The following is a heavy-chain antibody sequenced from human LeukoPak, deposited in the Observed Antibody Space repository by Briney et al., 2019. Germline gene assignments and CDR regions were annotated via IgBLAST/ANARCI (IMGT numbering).Heavy chain of an antibody. CDR2: IYSDNT. CDR1: GFIFSTYS. CDR3: ARRAGAYSHPYDY. D-gene: IGHD4/OR15-4a*01. Sequence: PGGSLRLSCAASGFIFSTYSMNWVRQAPGKGLEWVSFIYSDNTHYSDSVKGRFTISRDNSKNTLYLQMNSLRAEDTAGYYCARRAGAYSHPYDYWGQGTLVTVSS. V-gene: IGHV3-53*01. J-gene: IGHJ4*02.